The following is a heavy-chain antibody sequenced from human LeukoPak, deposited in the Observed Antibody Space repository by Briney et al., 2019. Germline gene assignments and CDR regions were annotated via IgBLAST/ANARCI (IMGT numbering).Heavy chain of an antibody. Sequence: PGGSLRLSCAASGFTFNNYAMSWVRQAPGKGLEWVSSISSSSSYIYYADSVKGRFTISRDNAKNSLYLQMNSLRAEDTAVYYCAREPPSHVVYAILGYWGQGTLVTVSS. CDR2: ISSSSSYI. CDR1: GFTFNNYA. J-gene: IGHJ4*02. D-gene: IGHD2-8*02. CDR3: AREPPSHVVYAILGY. V-gene: IGHV3-21*01.